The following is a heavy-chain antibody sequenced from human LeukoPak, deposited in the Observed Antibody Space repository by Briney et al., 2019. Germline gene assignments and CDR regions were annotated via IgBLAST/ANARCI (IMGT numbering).Heavy chain of an antibody. CDR1: GFNYVNYP. J-gene: IGHJ4*02. CDR3: ARESEYGSSPTLDS. D-gene: IGHD6-6*01. CDR2: ISHDGTKQ. V-gene: IGHV3-30*04. Sequence: PGSSLRLSYAASGFNYVNYPLHWVRQAPGKGLEWVTQISHDGTKQYYAAAVKGRFTVSRDNSKNTVHLQMNSLRTEDTATYFCARESEYGSSPTLDSWGQGVLVPVSS.